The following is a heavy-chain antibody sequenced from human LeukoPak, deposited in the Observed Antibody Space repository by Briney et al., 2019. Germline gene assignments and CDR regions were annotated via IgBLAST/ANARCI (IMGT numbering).Heavy chain of an antibody. V-gene: IGHV4-61*01. CDR2: IYYSGST. D-gene: IGHD2-2*01. CDR1: GGSISSSSYY. CDR3: ARAHCSSTSCYYDAFDI. J-gene: IGHJ3*02. Sequence: SETLSLTCTVSGGSISSSSYYWSWIRQPPGKGLEWIGYIYYSGSTNYNPSLKSRVTISVDTSKNQFSLKLSSVTAADTAVYYCARAHCSSTSCYYDAFDIWGQGTMVTVSS.